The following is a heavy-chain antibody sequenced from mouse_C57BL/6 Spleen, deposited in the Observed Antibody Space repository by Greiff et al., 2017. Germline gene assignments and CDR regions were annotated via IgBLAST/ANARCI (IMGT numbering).Heavy chain of an antibody. CDR1: GYTFTSYW. CDR2: IDPSDSYT. D-gene: IGHD4-1*01. V-gene: IGHV1-69*01. Sequence: QVQLQQPGAELVMPGASVKLSCKASGYTFTSYWMHWVKQRPGQGLEWIGEIDPSDSYTNYNQKFKGKSTLTVDNSSSTAYMQLSSLTSEDSAVYFCARGEWEGYWGQGTSVTVDS. J-gene: IGHJ4*01. CDR3: ARGEWEGY.